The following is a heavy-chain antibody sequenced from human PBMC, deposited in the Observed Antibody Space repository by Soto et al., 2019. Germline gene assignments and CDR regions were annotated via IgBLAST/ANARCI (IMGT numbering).Heavy chain of an antibody. J-gene: IGHJ2*01. CDR1: GGSFSGYY. D-gene: IGHD3-9*01. Sequence: QVQLQQWGAGLLKPSETLSLTCAVYGGSFSGYYWSWIRQPPGKGLEWIGEINHSGSTNYNPSLKSRVNISVDTSKNQFSLKLSSVTAADTAVYYCARAAGRRYFEDWGRGTLVTVSS. CDR3: ARAAGRRYFED. CDR2: INHSGST. V-gene: IGHV4-34*01.